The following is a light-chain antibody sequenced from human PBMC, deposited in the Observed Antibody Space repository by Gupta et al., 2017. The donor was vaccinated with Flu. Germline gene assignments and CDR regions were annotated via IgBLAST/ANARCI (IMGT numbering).Light chain of an antibody. CDR3: MQSVQRPPIT. Sequence: APARPASMSCRSSQTLLHTDVNTYFKWYVQRPYLPPQLLIYEGSKRFSGVSARFNATGSQTDFTLHISRVEPQDVGVYFCMQSVQRPPITFGGGTRVET. V-gene: IGKV2D-29*01. CDR2: EGS. J-gene: IGKJ4*01. CDR1: QTLLHTDVNTY.